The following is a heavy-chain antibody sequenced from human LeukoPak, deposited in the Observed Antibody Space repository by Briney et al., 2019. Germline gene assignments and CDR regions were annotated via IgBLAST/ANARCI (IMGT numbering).Heavy chain of an antibody. Sequence: EGSPRLSCVASGFTFSDYDMSWIRQAPGRGPEWISHISGSGKVTYHVDSVKSRFTISRDNAKNSLYLQMNSLRAEDTAVYYCARDLPRRAHEDYWGQGTLVTVSS. V-gene: IGHV3-11*04. J-gene: IGHJ4*02. CDR3: ARDLPRRAHEDY. CDR2: ISGSGKVT. CDR1: GFTFSDYD.